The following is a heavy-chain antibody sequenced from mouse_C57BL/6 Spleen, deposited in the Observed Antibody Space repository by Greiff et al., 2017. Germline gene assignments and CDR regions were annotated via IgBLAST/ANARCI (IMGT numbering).Heavy chain of an antibody. Sequence: QVQLQQSGAELVKPGASVKISCKASGYAFSSYWMNWVKQRPGKGLERIGQIYPGDGDTNSNGKFKGKATLTADKSSSTAYMQLSSLTSEDSAVYFCAREGYYGSSPDSYYYAMDYWGQGTSVTVSS. V-gene: IGHV1-80*01. D-gene: IGHD1-1*01. CDR3: AREGYYGSSPDSYYYAMDY. J-gene: IGHJ4*01. CDR1: GYAFSSYW. CDR2: IYPGDGDT.